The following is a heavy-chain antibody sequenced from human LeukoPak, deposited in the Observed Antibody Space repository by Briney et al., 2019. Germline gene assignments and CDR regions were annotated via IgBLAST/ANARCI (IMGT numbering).Heavy chain of an antibody. J-gene: IGHJ4*02. CDR1: GFTFSSYW. D-gene: IGHD1-1*01. V-gene: IGHV3-7*01. CDR3: SREAGTTDFDY. CDR2: IKQDGSEK. Sequence: GGSLRLSCAASGFTFSSYWMSWVRQAPGKGLEWVANIKQDGSEKYYVDSVKGRFTISRDNAKKSLYLQMNSLRAEDTAVYYCSREAGTTDFDYWGQGTLVTVSS.